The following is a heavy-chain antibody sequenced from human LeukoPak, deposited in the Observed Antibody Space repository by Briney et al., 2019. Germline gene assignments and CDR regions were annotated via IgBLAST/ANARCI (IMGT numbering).Heavy chain of an antibody. Sequence: ASVKVSCKASGYTFTSYGMNWVRQAPGQGLEWMGWINTNTGNPTYAQGFTGRFVFSLDTSVSTAYLQISSLKAEDTAVYYCARVLAMIRGAPFDYWGQGTLVTVSS. V-gene: IGHV7-4-1*02. J-gene: IGHJ4*02. CDR1: GYTFTSYG. CDR2: INTNTGNP. D-gene: IGHD3-10*01. CDR3: ARVLAMIRGAPFDY.